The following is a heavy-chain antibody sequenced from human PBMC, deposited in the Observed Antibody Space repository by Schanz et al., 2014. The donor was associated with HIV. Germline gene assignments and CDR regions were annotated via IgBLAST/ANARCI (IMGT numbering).Heavy chain of an antibody. V-gene: IGHV3-23*03. CDR3: ALSRPSGYGGSWYFDL. D-gene: IGHD2-15*01. J-gene: IGHJ2*01. CDR2: IYSCGST. CDR1: GFTFSSYA. Sequence: EEQMLESGGGLVQPGGSLRLSCAASGFTFSSYAMSWVRQAPGKGLEWVSVIYSCGSTYYADSVKGRFTITRDNSKNTLYLQMNSLRAEDTAVYYCALSRPSGYGGSWYFDLWGRGTLVAVSS.